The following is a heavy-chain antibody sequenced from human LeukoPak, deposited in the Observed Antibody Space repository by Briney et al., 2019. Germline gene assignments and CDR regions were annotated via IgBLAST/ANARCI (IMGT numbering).Heavy chain of an antibody. CDR1: GFTFSDTY. CDR3: ARGGYCSSTSCRMDPDEFDY. D-gene: IGHD2-2*01. CDR2: ISPSGTDI. Sequence: GGSLRLSCAVSGFTFSDTYMTWIRQAPGKGLESLSYISPSGTDISYADSVKGRFTISRDNAKNSLYLQMNSLRVEDTAVYYCARGGYCSSTSCRMDPDEFDYWGQGTLVTVSS. V-gene: IGHV3-11*01. J-gene: IGHJ4*02.